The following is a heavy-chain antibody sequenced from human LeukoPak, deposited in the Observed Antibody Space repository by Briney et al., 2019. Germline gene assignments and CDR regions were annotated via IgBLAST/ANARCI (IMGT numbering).Heavy chain of an antibody. D-gene: IGHD6-19*01. V-gene: IGHV3-15*01. J-gene: IGHJ3*02. CDR3: ARGLRQWLTRHAFDI. Sequence: PGGSLRLSCAASRFTFRSYEMNWVRQAPGKGLEWVGRIKSKTDGGTTDYAAPVKGRFTISRDDSKNTLYLQMNSLRAEDTAVYYCARGLRQWLTRHAFDIWGQGTMVTVSS. CDR1: RFTFRSYE. CDR2: IKSKTDGGTT.